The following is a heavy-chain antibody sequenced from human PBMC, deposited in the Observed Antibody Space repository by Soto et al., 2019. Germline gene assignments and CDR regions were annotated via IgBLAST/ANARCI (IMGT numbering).Heavy chain of an antibody. CDR3: ARTFPWEGFFEY. V-gene: IGHV2-5*02. D-gene: IGHD1-26*01. Sequence: QITLKESGPTLVKPTQTLTLTCTFSGFSLSTPGLGVGWIRQPPGKALEWLALIYWEDDKRYSPSLKSSLTITKDTSKNQVALTMTNMDAVDTATYYWARTFPWEGFFEYWGQGTLVTVSS. CDR1: GFSLSTPGLG. CDR2: IYWEDDK. J-gene: IGHJ4*02.